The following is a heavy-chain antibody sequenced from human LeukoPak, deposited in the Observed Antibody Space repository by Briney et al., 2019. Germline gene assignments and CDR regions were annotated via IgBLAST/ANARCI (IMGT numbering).Heavy chain of an antibody. CDR2: INQSGNT. CDR1: GGSFSGYY. D-gene: IGHD3-22*01. CDR3: ARLHDSSGYYYISSY. V-gene: IGHV4-34*01. Sequence: SETLSLTCASYGGSFSGYYWSWIRQPPGKGLEWIGEINQSGNTNYNPSLKSRVTISIDTSKNQFSLKLSSVTAADTAVYYCARLHDSSGYYYISSYWGQGTLVTVSS. J-gene: IGHJ4*02.